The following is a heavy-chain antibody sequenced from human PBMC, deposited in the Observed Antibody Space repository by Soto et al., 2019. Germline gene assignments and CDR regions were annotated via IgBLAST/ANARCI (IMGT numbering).Heavy chain of an antibody. V-gene: IGHV4-34*01. CDR2: INHSGST. D-gene: IGHD3-9*01. J-gene: IGHJ4*02. CDR3: ASRPRRYFDWLLQPVDH. CDR1: GGSFSGYY. Sequence: SETLSLTCAVYGGSFSGYYWSWIRQPPGKGLEWIGEINHSGSTNYNPSLKSRVTISVDTSKNQFSLKLSSVTAADTAVYYCASRPRRYFDWLLQPVDHWGQGTLVTVSS.